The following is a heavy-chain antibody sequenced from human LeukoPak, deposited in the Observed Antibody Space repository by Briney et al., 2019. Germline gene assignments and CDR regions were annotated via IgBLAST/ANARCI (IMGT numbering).Heavy chain of an antibody. CDR2: ISSSSSTM. Sequence: GGSLRLSCAASGFTFSSYGMHWVRQAPGKGLEWVSYISSSSSTMYYADSVKGRFTISRDNAKNSLCLQMNSLRDEDTAVYYCARSPPDFWGQGTLVTVSS. CDR3: ARSPPDF. CDR1: GFTFSSYG. V-gene: IGHV3-48*02. J-gene: IGHJ4*02.